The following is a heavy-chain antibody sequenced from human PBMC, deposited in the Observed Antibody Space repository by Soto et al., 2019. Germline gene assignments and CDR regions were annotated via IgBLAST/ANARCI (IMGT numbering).Heavy chain of an antibody. CDR2: ISAYNGNT. J-gene: IGHJ6*02. D-gene: IGHD1-26*01. CDR3: ARETSGSYFPYYCYYYGMDV. CDR1: GYTFTSYG. Sequence: GASVKVSCKASGYTFTSYGISWVRQAPGQGLEWMGWISAYNGNTNYAQKLQGRVTMTTDTSTSTAYMELRSLRSDDTAVYYCARETSGSYFPYYCYYYGMDVWGQGTTVTVSS. V-gene: IGHV1-18*04.